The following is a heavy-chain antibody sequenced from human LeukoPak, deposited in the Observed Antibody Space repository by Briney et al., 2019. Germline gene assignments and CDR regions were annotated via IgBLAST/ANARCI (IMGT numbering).Heavy chain of an antibody. J-gene: IGHJ4*02. CDR3: ARGSGYSYGYHY. V-gene: IGHV3-21*01. CDR1: GFTVSSNY. Sequence: PGGSLRLSCAASGFTVSSNYMSWVRQAPGKGLEWVSSISSSSSYIYYADSVKGRFTISRDNAKNSLYLQMNSLRAEDTAVYYCARGSGYSYGYHYWGQGTLVTVSS. D-gene: IGHD5-18*01. CDR2: ISSSSSYI.